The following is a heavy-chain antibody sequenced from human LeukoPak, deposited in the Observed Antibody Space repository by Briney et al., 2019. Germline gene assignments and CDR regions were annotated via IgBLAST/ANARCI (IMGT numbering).Heavy chain of an antibody. V-gene: IGHV3-23*01. J-gene: IGHJ4*02. D-gene: IGHD3-10*01. CDR1: GFTFSSYA. CDR3: ARCEGSGSYRIG. CDR2: ISGSGGST. Sequence: GGSLRLSCAASGFTFSSYAMSWVRQAPGKGLEWVSAISGSGGSTYYADSVKGRFTISRDNSKNTLYLQMNSLRAEDTAVYYCARCEGSGSYRIGWGQGTLVTVSS.